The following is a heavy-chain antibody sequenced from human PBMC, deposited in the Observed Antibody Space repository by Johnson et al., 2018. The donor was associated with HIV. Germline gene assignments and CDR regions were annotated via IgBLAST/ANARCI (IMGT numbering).Heavy chain of an antibody. CDR3: AREGRRDAFDI. CDR2: MWYDGSNK. J-gene: IGHJ3*02. Sequence: QVQLVESGGGVVQPGRSLRLSCAASGFSFSSHGLHWVRQAPGKGLEWVAVMWYDGSNKYYADSVKGRFTISRDNSKNTLYLQMNSLRAEDTAVYYCAREGRRDAFDIWGQGTMVTVSS. CDR1: GFSFSSHG. V-gene: IGHV3-33*01.